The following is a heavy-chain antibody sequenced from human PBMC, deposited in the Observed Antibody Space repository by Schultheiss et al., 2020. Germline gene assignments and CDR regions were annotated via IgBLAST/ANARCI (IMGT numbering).Heavy chain of an antibody. J-gene: IGHJ3*02. Sequence: SETLSLTCAVYGGSFSGYYWSWIRQPPGKGLEWIGYIYYSWSTNYNPSLKSRVTISVDTSKNQFSLRLSSVTAADTAVYYCARSATNDAFDIWGQGTMVTVSS. V-gene: IGHV4-59*01. CDR1: GGSFSGYY. D-gene: IGHD2-8*01. CDR2: IYYSWST. CDR3: ARSATNDAFDI.